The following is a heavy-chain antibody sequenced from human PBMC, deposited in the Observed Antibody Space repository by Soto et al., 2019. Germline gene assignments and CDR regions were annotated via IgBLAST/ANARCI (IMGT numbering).Heavy chain of an antibody. CDR3: ARDKGANDFWSGYYTDYYYGMDV. CDR2: IWYDGSNK. J-gene: IGHJ6*02. D-gene: IGHD3-3*01. Sequence: GGSLRLSCAASGFTFSSYGMHWVRQAPGKGLEWVAVIWYDGSNKYYADSVKGRFTISRDNSKNTLYLQMNSLRAEDTAVYYCARDKGANDFWSGYYTDYYYGMDVWGQGTTVNVSS. V-gene: IGHV3-33*01. CDR1: GFTFSSYG.